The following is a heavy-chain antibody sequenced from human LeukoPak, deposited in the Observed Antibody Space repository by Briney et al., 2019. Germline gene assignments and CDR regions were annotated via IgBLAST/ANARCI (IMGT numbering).Heavy chain of an antibody. J-gene: IGHJ6*03. CDR1: GGSISRYY. D-gene: IGHD6-19*01. CDR3: ARAKEMHSSGWPYYYYYMDV. V-gene: IGHV4-4*07. Sequence: SETLSLTCTVSGGSISRYYWSWIRQPAGKRLEWIGRIYSSGITNYNPSLKSRVTMSVDTSQNQFSLKLTSVTAADTAVYFCARAKEMHSSGWPYYYYYMDVWGKGTTVTISS. CDR2: IYSSGIT.